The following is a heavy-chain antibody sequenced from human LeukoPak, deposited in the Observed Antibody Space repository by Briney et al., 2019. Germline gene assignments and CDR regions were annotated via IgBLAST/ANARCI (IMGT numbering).Heavy chain of an antibody. CDR1: GLTFSNYA. D-gene: IGHD3-16*01. Sequence: GGSLRLSCAASGLTFSNYAMSWVCQSPGKGLEWVSTSGSGGGTYYADSVKGRFTISRDNSKNTLYLQLNGLRAEDTAVYYCAKAGGSYYFDCWGQGTLVTVSS. CDR2: SGSGGGT. J-gene: IGHJ4*02. V-gene: IGHV3-23*01. CDR3: AKAGGSYYFDC.